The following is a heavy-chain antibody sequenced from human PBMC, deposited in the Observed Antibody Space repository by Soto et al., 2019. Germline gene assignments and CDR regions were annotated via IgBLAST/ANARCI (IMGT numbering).Heavy chain of an antibody. V-gene: IGHV1-69*12. CDR2: IIPIFGTA. CDR3: ARDPTLMVYDRDYYYYGMDV. D-gene: IGHD2-8*01. Sequence: QVQLVQSGAEVKKPGSSVKVSCKASGGTFSSYAISWVRQAPGQGLEWMGGIIPIFGTANYAQKFQGRVTITADESTSTAYMELSSLRSEDTAVYYCARDPTLMVYDRDYYYYGMDVWGQGTTVTVSS. J-gene: IGHJ6*02. CDR1: GGTFSSYA.